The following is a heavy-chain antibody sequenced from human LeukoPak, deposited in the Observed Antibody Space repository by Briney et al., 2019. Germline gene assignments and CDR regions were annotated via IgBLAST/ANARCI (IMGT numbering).Heavy chain of an antibody. CDR1: GFTFRTYA. Sequence: GGSLRLSCAASGFTFRTYAMSWVRQAPGKGLEWVSGISDSGDGTYYAESVKGRFTISRDNSKNTLYLQMNSLRAEGTAVYYCAKGFNSGSYYSLDYWGQGTLVTVSS. CDR3: AKGFNSGSYYSLDY. D-gene: IGHD1-26*01. V-gene: IGHV3-23*01. J-gene: IGHJ4*02. CDR2: ISDSGDGT.